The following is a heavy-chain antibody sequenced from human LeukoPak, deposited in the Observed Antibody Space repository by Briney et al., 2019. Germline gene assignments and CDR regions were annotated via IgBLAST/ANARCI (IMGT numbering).Heavy chain of an antibody. D-gene: IGHD3-9*01. Sequence: GGSLRLSCAASGFTFSSYSMNWVRQAPGKGLEWVSYISSSSSTIYYADSVKGRFTISRDNAKNSLYLQMNSLRAEDTAVYYCAREVYDILTGYSDYWGQGTLVTVSS. CDR1: GFTFSSYS. V-gene: IGHV3-48*01. CDR3: AREVYDILTGYSDY. CDR2: ISSSSSTI. J-gene: IGHJ4*02.